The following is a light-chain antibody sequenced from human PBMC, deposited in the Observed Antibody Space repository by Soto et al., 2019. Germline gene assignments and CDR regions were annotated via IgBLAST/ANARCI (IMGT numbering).Light chain of an antibody. V-gene: IGKV3-15*01. Sequence: EIVLTQSPGTLSLSPGERATLSCRASQSVSSNLAWYQQKPGQATSLLIYGASTRATGIPARFSGSGSGTEFTLTISSLQSEDFAVYYCQQYNNWPRLTFGGGTKVDIK. CDR2: GAS. CDR1: QSVSSN. J-gene: IGKJ4*01. CDR3: QQYNNWPRLT.